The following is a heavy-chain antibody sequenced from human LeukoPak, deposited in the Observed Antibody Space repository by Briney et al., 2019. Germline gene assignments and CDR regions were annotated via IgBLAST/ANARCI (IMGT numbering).Heavy chain of an antibody. CDR1: GFTFSRYA. CDR2: VTGSSGGT. Sequence: GGALRLSCAASGFTFSRYAMAWVRQGPGKGLGGGAGVTGSSGGTYYADSVKGRFTISRDGSKSPLYLQMNSLRVEDTAVYYCAKSGHSTSSWFAPWGQGTLVIVSS. J-gene: IGHJ5*02. D-gene: IGHD6-6*01. V-gene: IGHV3-23*01. CDR3: AKSGHSTSSWFAP.